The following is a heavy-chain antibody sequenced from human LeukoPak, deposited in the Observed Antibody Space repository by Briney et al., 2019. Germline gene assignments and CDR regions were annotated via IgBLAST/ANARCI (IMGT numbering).Heavy chain of an antibody. D-gene: IGHD3-3*01. CDR3: ARLATPYYDFWSGQTYFDY. V-gene: IGHV4-59*01. Sequence: TSETLSLTCTVSGGSISSYYWSWIRQPPGKGLEWIGYIYYSGSTNYNPSLKSRVTISVDTSKNQFSLKLSSVTAADTAVYYCARLATPYYDFWSGQTYFDYWGQGTLVTVSS. J-gene: IGHJ4*02. CDR1: GGSISSYY. CDR2: IYYSGST.